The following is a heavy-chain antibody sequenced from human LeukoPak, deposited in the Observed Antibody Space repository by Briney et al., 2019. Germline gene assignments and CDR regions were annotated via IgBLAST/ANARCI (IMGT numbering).Heavy chain of an antibody. CDR1: GFNFNMFA. CDR3: XKEQRIRHCGDGVCMEGYYFDY. Sequence: GGSLRLSCSGTGFNFNMFAIXXXXXAPGKGXXXXXXXXXXXXTXNYADXXKGRFTISRDSSKKMVFLQMNSLKSEDTALYYCXKEQRIRHCGDGVCMEGYYFDYWGQGTPVTVSS. D-gene: IGHD2-21*01. CDR2: XXXXXXTX. J-gene: IGHJ4*02. V-gene: IGHV3-23*01.